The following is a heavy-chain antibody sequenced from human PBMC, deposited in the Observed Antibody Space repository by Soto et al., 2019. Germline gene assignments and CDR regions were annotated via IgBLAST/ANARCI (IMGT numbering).Heavy chain of an antibody. D-gene: IGHD3-10*01. CDR2: IIPILGIA. CDR3: ARIRYYGSGNYPWS. Sequence: ASVRVSSKDSGGTFSSYTISWVRQAPGQGLEWMGRIIPILGIANYAPKFQCRVTITADKSTSTAYMELSSLRSEDTAVYYCARIRYYGSGNYPWSWGQGTLVTVSS. J-gene: IGHJ5*02. V-gene: IGHV1-69*02. CDR1: GGTFSSYT.